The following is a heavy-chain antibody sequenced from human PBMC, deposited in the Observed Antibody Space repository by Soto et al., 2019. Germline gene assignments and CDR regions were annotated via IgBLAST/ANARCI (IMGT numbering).Heavy chain of an antibody. Sequence: ASVKVSCKASGGTFSSYAISWVRQALGQGLEWMGGIIPIFGTANYAQKFQGRVTITADKSTSTAYMELSSLRSEDTAVYYCAVSSSSYYYYYYGMDVWRQGTTVTVSS. V-gene: IGHV1-69*06. J-gene: IGHJ6*02. CDR1: GGTFSSYA. CDR3: AVSSSSYYYYYYGMDV. D-gene: IGHD6-6*01. CDR2: IIPIFGTA.